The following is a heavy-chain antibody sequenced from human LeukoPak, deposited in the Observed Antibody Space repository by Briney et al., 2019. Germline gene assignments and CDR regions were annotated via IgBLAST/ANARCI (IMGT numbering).Heavy chain of an antibody. V-gene: IGHV5-51*01. D-gene: IGHD6-19*01. J-gene: IGHJ3*02. CDR3: ARQLSSGWHHAAFDI. CDR1: GYSFTNYW. Sequence: GESLKISCKGSGYSFTNYWIGWVRRMPGKGLEWMGIIYPGGSGIRYSPSFQGQVTISADKSINTAFLQWSSLRASDTAMYYCARQLSSGWHHAAFDIWGLGTLVTVSS. CDR2: IYPGGSGI.